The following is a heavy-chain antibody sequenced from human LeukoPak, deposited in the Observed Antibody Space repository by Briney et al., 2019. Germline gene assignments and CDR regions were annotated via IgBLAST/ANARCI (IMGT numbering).Heavy chain of an antibody. CDR2: LSYDGTIK. D-gene: IGHD6-19*01. J-gene: IGHJ4*02. V-gene: IGHV3-30-3*01. CDR1: GFAVSIAP. Sequence: GGSLRLSCVASGFAVSIAPMHWLRQAPGQGLEWVAVLSYDGTIKAYTDSVKGRFTISRDTSKNTLYLQMNSLRGEDTAVYYCATDLVAGSTDYFDHWGQGTLVTVSS. CDR3: ATDLVAGSTDYFDH.